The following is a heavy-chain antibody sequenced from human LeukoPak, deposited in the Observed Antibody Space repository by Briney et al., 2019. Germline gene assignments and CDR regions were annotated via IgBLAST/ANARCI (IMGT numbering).Heavy chain of an antibody. Sequence: ASVKVSCKASGYTFTGYYMHWVRQAPGQGLEWMGWINPNSGGTNYAQKFQGRVTMTRDTSISTAYLQWSSLKASDTAMYYCASEDRGWYGGFDYWGQGTLVTVSS. J-gene: IGHJ4*02. V-gene: IGHV1-2*02. CDR2: INPNSGGT. D-gene: IGHD6-19*01. CDR1: GYTFTGYY. CDR3: ASEDRGWYGGFDY.